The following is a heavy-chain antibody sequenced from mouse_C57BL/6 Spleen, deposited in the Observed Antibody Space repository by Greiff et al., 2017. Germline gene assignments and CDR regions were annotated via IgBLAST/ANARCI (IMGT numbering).Heavy chain of an antibody. V-gene: IGHV1-15*01. Sequence: QVQLQQSGAELVRPGASVTLSCKASGYTFTDYEMHWVKQTPVHGLEWIGAIDPESGGTAYNQKFKGKAILTADKSSSTADMEHRSLTSEDSAVYYCTRGWNSFAYWGQGTLVTVSA. J-gene: IGHJ3*01. D-gene: IGHD1-1*02. CDR1: GYTFTDYE. CDR3: TRGWNSFAY. CDR2: IDPESGGT.